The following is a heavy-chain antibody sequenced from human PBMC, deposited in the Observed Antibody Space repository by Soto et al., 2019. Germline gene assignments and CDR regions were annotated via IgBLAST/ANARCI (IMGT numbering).Heavy chain of an antibody. CDR2: IDPSDSYT. CDR3: ARQVSRRYFDFLAYYYGMDV. Sequence: RGESLKISCKGSGYSFTSYWISWVRQMPGKGLEWMGRIDPSDSYTNYSPSFQGHVTISADKSISTAYLQWSSLKASDTAMYYCARQVSRRYFDFLAYYYGMDVWGQGTTVTVSS. D-gene: IGHD3-9*01. CDR1: GYSFTSYW. J-gene: IGHJ6*02. V-gene: IGHV5-10-1*01.